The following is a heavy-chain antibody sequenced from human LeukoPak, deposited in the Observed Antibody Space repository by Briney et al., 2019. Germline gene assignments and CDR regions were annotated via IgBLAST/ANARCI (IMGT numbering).Heavy chain of an antibody. CDR2: IYYSGST. D-gene: IGHD1-1*01. V-gene: IGHV4-59*01. CDR1: GGSISSYY. Sequence: SETLSLTCAVSGGSISSYYWSWIRQPPGKGLEWVGYIYYSGSTNYNPSLKSRVTISVDTSKNQFSLKLSSVTAADTAVYYCARGGRSGRGWPYFDYWGQGTLVTVSS. J-gene: IGHJ4*02. CDR3: ARGGRSGRGWPYFDY.